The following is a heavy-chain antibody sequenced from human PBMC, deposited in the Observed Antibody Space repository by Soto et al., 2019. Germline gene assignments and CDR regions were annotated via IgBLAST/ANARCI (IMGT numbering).Heavy chain of an antibody. D-gene: IGHD4-17*01. CDR1: GYIFTSYH. CDR3: ARGRATVTFDP. CDR2: INPGGDST. Sequence: GASVKGSCKASGYIFTSYHMHWVRQAPGQGPEWMGIINPGGDSTTSAQKFQGRVPRTRDTSTSTVYMELSSLRSEDTAVYYCARGRATVTFDPWGQGTLVTVSS. J-gene: IGHJ5*02. V-gene: IGHV1-46*01.